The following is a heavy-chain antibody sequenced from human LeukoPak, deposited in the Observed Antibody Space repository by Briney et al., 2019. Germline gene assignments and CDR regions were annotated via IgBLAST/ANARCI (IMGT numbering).Heavy chain of an antibody. V-gene: IGHV4-34*01. Sequence: SETLSLTCAVYGGSFSAYYWNWIRQPPGKGLEWIGEINHSGSTNYNPSLKSRVTISIDTSKNQFSLKLNSVTATDTAVYYCARPLRCSGNNCYMDNWFDPWGQGSLVTVSS. CDR3: ARPLRCSGNNCYMDNWFDP. J-gene: IGHJ5*02. CDR1: GGSFSAYY. CDR2: INHSGST. D-gene: IGHD2-2*02.